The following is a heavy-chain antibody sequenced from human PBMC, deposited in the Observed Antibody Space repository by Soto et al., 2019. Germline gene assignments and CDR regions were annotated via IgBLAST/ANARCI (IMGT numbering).Heavy chain of an antibody. Sequence: EVQLVESGGGLVQPGGSLRLSCAASGFTFSSYWMSWVRQAPGKGLEWVANIKQDGSEKYYVDSVKGRFTISRDNAKNSLYLQMNSLRAEDTAVYYCARGSTYCSDGSCYDEYFQHWGQGTLVTVSS. J-gene: IGHJ1*01. D-gene: IGHD2-15*01. CDR3: ARGSTYCSDGSCYDEYFQH. CDR2: IKQDGSEK. CDR1: GFTFSSYW. V-gene: IGHV3-7*01.